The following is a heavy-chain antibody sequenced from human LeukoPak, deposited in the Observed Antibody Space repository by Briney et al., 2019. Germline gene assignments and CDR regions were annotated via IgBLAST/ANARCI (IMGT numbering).Heavy chain of an antibody. Sequence: PGGSLRLSCAASGFTFSSYWMHWVRQAPWKGLVWVSRINSDGSSTSYADSVKGRFTISRDNAKNTLYLQMNSLRDEDTAVYYCARVGVFANYCSGGSCYMDYWGQGTLVTVSS. D-gene: IGHD2-15*01. CDR1: GFTFSSYW. CDR2: INSDGSST. CDR3: ARVGVFANYCSGGSCYMDY. V-gene: IGHV3-74*01. J-gene: IGHJ4*02.